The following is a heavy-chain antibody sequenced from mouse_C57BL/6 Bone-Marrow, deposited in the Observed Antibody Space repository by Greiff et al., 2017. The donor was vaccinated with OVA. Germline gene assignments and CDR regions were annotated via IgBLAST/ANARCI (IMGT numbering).Heavy chain of an antibody. CDR2: IDPANGNT. J-gene: IGHJ3*01. V-gene: IGHV14-3*01. CDR1: GFNIKNTY. CDR3: ALYYYGSAWFAY. Sequence: EVKLVESVAELVRPGASVKLSCTASGFNIKNTYMHWVKQRPEQGLEWIGRIDPANGNTKYAPKFQGKATITADTSSNTAYLQLSSLTSEDTAIYYCALYYYGSAWFAYWGQGTLVTVSA. D-gene: IGHD1-1*01.